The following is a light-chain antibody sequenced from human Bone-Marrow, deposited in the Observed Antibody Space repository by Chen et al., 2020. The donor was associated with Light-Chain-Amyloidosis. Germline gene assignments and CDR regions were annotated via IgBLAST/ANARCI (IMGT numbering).Light chain of an antibody. J-gene: IGKJ4*01. Sequence: EIVLTQSPATLSLSPGERATLSCRASQSVGNYLAWYKQKPGQAPRLLIYDASNRATGIPARFSGSGFLPDFTLTISSLEPEDFAVYYCQHHTNWLTFGGGTRVEI. CDR1: QSVGNY. CDR2: DAS. CDR3: QHHTNWLT. V-gene: IGKV3-11*01.